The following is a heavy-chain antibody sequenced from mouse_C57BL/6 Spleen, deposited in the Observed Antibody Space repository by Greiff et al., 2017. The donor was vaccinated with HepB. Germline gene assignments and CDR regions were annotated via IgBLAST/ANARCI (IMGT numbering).Heavy chain of an antibody. CDR3: ARGAGWYFDV. V-gene: IGHV5-17*01. Sequence: EVHLVESGGGLVKPGGSLKLSCAASGFTFSDYGMHWVRQAPEKGLEWVAYISSGSSTIYYADTVKGRFTISRDNAKNTLFLQMTSLRSEDTAMYYCARGAGWYFDVWGTGTTVTVSS. CDR1: GFTFSDYG. J-gene: IGHJ1*03. CDR2: ISSGSSTI.